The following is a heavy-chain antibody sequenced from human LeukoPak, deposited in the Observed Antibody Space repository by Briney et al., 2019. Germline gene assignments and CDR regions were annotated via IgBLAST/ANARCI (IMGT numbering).Heavy chain of an antibody. D-gene: IGHD4-23*01. CDR3: ANSANYGGNSGFFGY. Sequence: SETLSLTCTVSGGSISSSSYYWGWIRQPPGKGLEWIGSLYYSGSTHYNPSLKSRVTISVDTSKNQFSLKLSSVTAADTAVYYCANSANYGGNSGFFGYWGQGTLVTVSS. CDR2: LYYSGST. CDR1: GGSISSSSYY. J-gene: IGHJ4*02. V-gene: IGHV4-39*01.